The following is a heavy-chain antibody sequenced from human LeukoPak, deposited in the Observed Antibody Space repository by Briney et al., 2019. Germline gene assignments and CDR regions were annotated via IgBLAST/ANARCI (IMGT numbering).Heavy chain of an antibody. V-gene: IGHV3-15*01. Sequence: PGGSLRLSCAASGFTFSDAWMNWVRQAPGEGLEWVGLIKSKTDDGTTDYAAPVKGRFTISRDDSKNTVYLQTNNLKTEDTAVYYCTTVGSTSKTYYVDHWGQGSLVAVSS. CDR2: IKSKTDDGTT. CDR3: TTVGSTSKTYYVDH. J-gene: IGHJ4*02. D-gene: IGHD1-26*01. CDR1: GFTFSDAW.